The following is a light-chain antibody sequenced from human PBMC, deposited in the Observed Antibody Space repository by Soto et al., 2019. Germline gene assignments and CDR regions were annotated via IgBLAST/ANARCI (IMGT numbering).Light chain of an antibody. Sequence: IQMTQSPSILSASVGDRVTITCRASQGISSYLAWYQQKPGKAPKLLIYAASTLQSGVPSRFSGSGSGTDFTLTISCLQSEDFATYYCQQYYSYPVTFGGGTKVDIK. CDR1: QGISSY. CDR3: QQYYSYPVT. J-gene: IGKJ4*01. V-gene: IGKV1-8*01. CDR2: AAS.